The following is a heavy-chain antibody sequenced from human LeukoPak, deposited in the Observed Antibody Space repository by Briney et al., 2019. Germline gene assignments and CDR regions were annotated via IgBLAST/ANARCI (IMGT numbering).Heavy chain of an antibody. CDR1: GGSISSSNW. Sequence: SETLSLTCAVSGGSISSSNWWSWVRQPPGKGLEWIGEIYHSGSTNYNPSLKSRVTISVDKSKNQFSLKLSSVTAADTAVYYCARVLGDFWSGYVTPSYYYMDVWGKGTTVTVSS. CDR3: ARVLGDFWSGYVTPSYYYMDV. J-gene: IGHJ6*03. D-gene: IGHD3-3*01. CDR2: IYHSGST. V-gene: IGHV4-4*02.